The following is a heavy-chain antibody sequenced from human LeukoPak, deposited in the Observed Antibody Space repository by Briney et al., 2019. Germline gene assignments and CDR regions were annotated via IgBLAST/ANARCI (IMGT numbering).Heavy chain of an antibody. CDR2: IYTSGST. V-gene: IGHV4-61*02. Sequence: PSETLSLTCTVSGGSISSGSYYWSWIRQPAGKGLEWIGRIYTSGSTNYNPSLKSRVTISVDTSKNQFSLKLSSVTAADTAVYYCARDGILNGSGSYRGFDYWGQGTLVTVSS. CDR3: ARDGILNGSGSYRGFDY. CDR1: GGSISSGSYY. D-gene: IGHD3-10*01. J-gene: IGHJ4*02.